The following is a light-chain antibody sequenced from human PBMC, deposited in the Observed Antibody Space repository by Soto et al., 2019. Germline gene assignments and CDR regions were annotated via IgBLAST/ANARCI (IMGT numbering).Light chain of an antibody. Sequence: EMVMMQSPATLSVSPGERATLSCRASQTLSRNLAWYQQQPGQAPRLLIYGASTRATGIPARFSGSGSGTDFTLTISSLQSEDFAVYYCQQYDNWPHTFGQGTKLEIK. J-gene: IGKJ2*01. CDR3: QQYDNWPHT. CDR2: GAS. V-gene: IGKV3-15*01. CDR1: QTLSRN.